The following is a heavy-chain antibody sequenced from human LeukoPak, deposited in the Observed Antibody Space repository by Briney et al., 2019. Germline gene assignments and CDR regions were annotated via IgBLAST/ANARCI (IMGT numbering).Heavy chain of an antibody. Sequence: SETLSLTCAVSGGSIIRTDSYWGWIRQSPGKGLEWIGSIYYSGSTHYNPPLKSRLTISVDTSKNEFSLGLRFVTIADTAVYYCARNRSDCSGGSCSFTGFDYWGQGTLVSVSS. V-gene: IGHV4-39*01. CDR3: ARNRSDCSGGSCSFTGFDY. CDR2: IYYSGST. J-gene: IGHJ4*02. CDR1: GGSIIRTDSY. D-gene: IGHD2-15*01.